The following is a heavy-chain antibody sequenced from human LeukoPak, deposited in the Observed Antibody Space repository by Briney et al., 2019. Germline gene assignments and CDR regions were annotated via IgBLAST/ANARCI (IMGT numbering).Heavy chain of an antibody. D-gene: IGHD5-12*01. CDR3: ARDLSGYDFDDY. Sequence: ASVKVSCKASGYTFTSYDINWVRQATGQGLEWMGWMNPNSGNTGYAQKFQGRVTMTRNTSISTAYMELSSLRSEDTAVYYCARDLSGYDFDDYWGQGALVTVSS. J-gene: IGHJ4*02. CDR2: MNPNSGNT. CDR1: GYTFTSYD. V-gene: IGHV1-8*01.